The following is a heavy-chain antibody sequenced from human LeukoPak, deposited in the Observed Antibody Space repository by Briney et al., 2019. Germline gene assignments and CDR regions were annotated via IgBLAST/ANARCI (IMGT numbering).Heavy chain of an antibody. CDR2: VDTDGSTV. D-gene: IGHD4-17*01. J-gene: IGHJ4*02. V-gene: IGHV3-74*01. Sequence: GGSLRLSCAASGFTFSAYWMNWVRQGPGKGLVWVARVDTDGSTVNYADSVKGRFTISRDNAKNTLYLQMNSLRADDTAVYYCAKDIWPKLRKRGYFDYWGQGTLVTVSS. CDR3: AKDIWPKLRKRGYFDY. CDR1: GFTFSAYW.